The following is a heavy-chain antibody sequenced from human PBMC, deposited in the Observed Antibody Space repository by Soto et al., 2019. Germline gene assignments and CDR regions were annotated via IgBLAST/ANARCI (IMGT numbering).Heavy chain of an antibody. D-gene: IGHD2-15*01. V-gene: IGHV1-18*04. CDR2: ISTYNGNT. CDR3: ARRGAYCSGGSCYHFDY. J-gene: IGHJ4*02. Sequence: QVHLVQSGAEVKKPGASVKVSCKASGYTFTTYGISWVRQAPGQGLEWMGWISTYNGNTNYEQKVQGRVTMTTDTLTSTAYMELRSLRSDDTALYYCARRGAYCSGGSCYHFDYWGQGTLVTVSS. CDR1: GYTFTTYG.